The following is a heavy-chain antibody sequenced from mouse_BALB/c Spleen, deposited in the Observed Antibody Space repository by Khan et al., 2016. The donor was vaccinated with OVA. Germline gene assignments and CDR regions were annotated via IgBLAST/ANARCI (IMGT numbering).Heavy chain of an antibody. CDR3: ARGRGLPFDY. V-gene: IGHV1S136*01. CDR1: GYTFTSYV. D-gene: IGHD2-2*01. J-gene: IGHJ2*01. Sequence: EVQLQESGPELVKPGASVKMSCKASGYTFTSYVMNWVKQKPGQGLEWIGYINPYNDGTKYNEKFKGKATLTSDKSSSTAYMELSSLTSEDSAVYCWARGRGLPFDYWGKGTTLTVSS. CDR2: INPYNDGT.